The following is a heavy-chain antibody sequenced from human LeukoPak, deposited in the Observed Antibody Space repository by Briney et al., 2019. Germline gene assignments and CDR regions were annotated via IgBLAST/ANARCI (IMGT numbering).Heavy chain of an antibody. D-gene: IGHD3-22*01. CDR1: GFTFDDYA. Sequence: GGSLRLSCAASGFTFDDYAMHWVRQAPGKGLEWVSNISWDSGRIGYADSVKGRFTISRDNAKKSLYLQMNSLRAEDTALYYCAKESHLYYDSSGYYPFDYWGQGTLVTVSS. V-gene: IGHV3-9*01. CDR2: ISWDSGRI. J-gene: IGHJ4*02. CDR3: AKESHLYYDSSGYYPFDY.